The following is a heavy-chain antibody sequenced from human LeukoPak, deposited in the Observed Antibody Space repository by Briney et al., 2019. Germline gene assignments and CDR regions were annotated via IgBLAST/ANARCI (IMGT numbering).Heavy chain of an antibody. CDR1: GGTFSGYS. D-gene: IGHD6-13*01. CDR2: INHSAST. V-gene: IGHV4-34*08. Sequence: SETLSLTCAGCGGTFSGYSWSWLRQPPGRGLAWIGEINHSASTNYNPPLKSRVNMSVDTPKNQFSLKLSSVTAADTAVYYCAGGSSSWRVFDYWGQGTLVTVSS. CDR3: AGGSSSWRVFDY. J-gene: IGHJ4*02.